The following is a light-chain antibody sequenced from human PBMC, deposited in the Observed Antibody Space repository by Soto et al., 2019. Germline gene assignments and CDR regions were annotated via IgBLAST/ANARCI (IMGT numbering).Light chain of an antibody. J-gene: IGLJ3*02. V-gene: IGLV2-14*01. CDR3: NSFTSSSTVV. Sequence: QLVLTQPASVSGSPGQSITISCTGTSSDVGGYNYVSWYQQHPGKAPKLIIYEVSHRPSGVSNRFSGSKSGNTASLTISGLQAEDEGDYYCNSFTSSSTVVFGGGTKLTVL. CDR1: SSDVGGYNY. CDR2: EVS.